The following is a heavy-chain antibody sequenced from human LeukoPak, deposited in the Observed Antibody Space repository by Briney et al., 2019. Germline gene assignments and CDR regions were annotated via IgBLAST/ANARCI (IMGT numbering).Heavy chain of an antibody. J-gene: IGHJ4*02. CDR3: ARHGRSSGWYFDFDY. V-gene: IGHV4-59*08. CDR1: GGSISNYY. CDR2: IYYTGST. D-gene: IGHD6-19*01. Sequence: PSETLSLTCTVPGGSISNYYWSWIRQPPGKGLEWIGYIYYTGSTNYNPSLNSRVTISVDTSKNQFSLKLSSVTAADTAVYYCARHGRSSGWYFDFDYWGQGTLVTVSS.